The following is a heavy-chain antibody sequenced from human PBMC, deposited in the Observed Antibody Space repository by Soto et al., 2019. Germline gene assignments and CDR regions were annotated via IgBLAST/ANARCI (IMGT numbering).Heavy chain of an antibody. CDR3: ARRYYGSGSYYPYYYYYGMDV. D-gene: IGHD3-10*01. J-gene: IGHJ6*02. V-gene: IGHV4-39*01. CDR2: IYYSGRT. CDR1: GGSISSSSYY. Sequence: QLQLQESGPGLVKPSETLSLTRTVTGGSISSSSYYWGWIRQPPGKGLVWIGSIYYSGRTYYNPSLMSRVTISVDTSKNQFSLKLSSVTAADTAVYYCARRYYGSGSYYPYYYYYGMDVWGQGTTVTVSS.